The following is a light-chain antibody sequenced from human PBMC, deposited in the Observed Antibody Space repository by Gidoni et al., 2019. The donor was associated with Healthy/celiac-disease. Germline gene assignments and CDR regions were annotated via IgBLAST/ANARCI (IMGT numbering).Light chain of an antibody. CDR1: QGISNY. J-gene: IGKJ1*01. CDR3: QKYNSAPET. V-gene: IGKV1-27*01. Sequence: DIQMTQSPSSLSASVGDRVTLTCRASQGISNYLAWYQQKPGKVPKLLIYAASTLQSGVPSRFSGSGSGTDFTITIRSLQPEDVATYYCQKYNSAPETFGQGTKVEIK. CDR2: AAS.